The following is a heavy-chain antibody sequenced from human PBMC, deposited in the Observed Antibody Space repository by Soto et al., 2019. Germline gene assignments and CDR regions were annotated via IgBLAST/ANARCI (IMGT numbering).Heavy chain of an antibody. CDR3: ARLYCTSATCDSWFDP. J-gene: IGHJ5*02. D-gene: IGHD2-2*01. V-gene: IGHV5-10-1*01. Sequence: WESLKISCKGFGYTFTSFWISWVRQMPGKGLEWMGRIDPSDSYTNYSPSFQGHVSISADKSISTAYLQWSSLKASDTAIYYCARLYCTSATCDSWFDPWGQGTLGTVSS. CDR1: GYTFTSFW. CDR2: IDPSDSYT.